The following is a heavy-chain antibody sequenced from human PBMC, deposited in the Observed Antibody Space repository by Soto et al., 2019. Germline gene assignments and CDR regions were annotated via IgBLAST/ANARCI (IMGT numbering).Heavy chain of an antibody. V-gene: IGHV3-66*01. CDR2: IYSGGST. Sequence: EVQLVESGGGLVQPGGSLRLSCAASGFTVSSNYMSWVRQAPGKGLEWVSVIYSGGSTYYADSVKGRFTISRDNSNNTLYSQMNSLRAEDTAVYYCARDRYCRRTSYYNSGWFDPWGQGTLVTVSS. D-gene: IGHD2-2*02. CDR3: ARDRYCRRTSYYNSGWFDP. J-gene: IGHJ5*02. CDR1: GFTVSSNY.